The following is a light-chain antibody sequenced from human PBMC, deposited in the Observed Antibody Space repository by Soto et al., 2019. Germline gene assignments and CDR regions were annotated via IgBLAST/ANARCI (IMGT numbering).Light chain of an antibody. CDR1: QGISNY. CDR2: AAS. V-gene: IGKV1-27*01. J-gene: IGKJ1*01. Sequence: DIQMTQSPSSLSASVGDRVTITCRASQGISNYLAWYQQKAGKVPKLLIYAASTLQSGLPSRFSGRGSGTDFTLTISSLQPEDVATYYCQKYNSAPWTFGQGTKVEIK. CDR3: QKYNSAPWT.